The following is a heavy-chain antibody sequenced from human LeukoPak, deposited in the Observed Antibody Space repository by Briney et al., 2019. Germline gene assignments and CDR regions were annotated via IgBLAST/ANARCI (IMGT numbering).Heavy chain of an antibody. CDR2: ISGSGGST. CDR1: GFTFSSYA. CDR3: ALGSGYDPGYYFDY. J-gene: IGHJ4*02. D-gene: IGHD5-12*01. Sequence: GGSLRLSCAASGFTFSSYAMSWVRQAPGKGLEWVSAISGSGGSTYYADSVKGRFTISRDSSKNTLYLQMNSLRAEDTAVYYCALGSGYDPGYYFDYWGQGTLVTVSS. V-gene: IGHV3-23*01.